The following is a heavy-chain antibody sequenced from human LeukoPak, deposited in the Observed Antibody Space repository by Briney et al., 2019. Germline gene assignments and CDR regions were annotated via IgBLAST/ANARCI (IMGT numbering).Heavy chain of an antibody. D-gene: IGHD3-22*01. CDR1: GGTFSSYT. V-gene: IGHV1-69*02. Sequence: SVKVSCKASGGTFSSYTLSWVRQAPGQGLERMGRIIPILGIANYAQKFQGRVTITADKSTSTAYMELSSLRSEDTAVFYCARGEYYYDSSGYSYGFDYWGQGTLVTVSS. CDR2: IIPILGIA. CDR3: ARGEYYYDSSGYSYGFDY. J-gene: IGHJ4*02.